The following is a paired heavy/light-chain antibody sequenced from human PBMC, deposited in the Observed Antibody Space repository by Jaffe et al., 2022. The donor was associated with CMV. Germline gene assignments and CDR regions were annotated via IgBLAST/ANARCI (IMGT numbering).Light chain of an antibody. J-gene: IGKJ4*01. V-gene: IGKV1-39*01. CDR1: QSISSY. Sequence: DIQMTQSPSSLSASVEDRVTITCRASQSISSYLNWYQQKPGKAPKLLIYAASSLQSGVPSRFSGSGSGTDFTLTISSLQPEDFATYYCQQSYSTPLTFGGGTKVEIK. CDR3: QQSYSTPLT. CDR2: AAS.
Heavy chain of an antibody. D-gene: IGHD2-15*01. V-gene: IGHV2-26*01. CDR3: ARILVTSFRTYCSGGSCSSDFAENWFDP. CDR1: GFSLSNARMG. J-gene: IGHJ5*02. CDR2: IFSNDEK. Sequence: QVTLKESGPVLVKPTETLTLTCTVSGFSLSNARMGVSWIRQPPGKALEWLAHIFSNDEKSYSTSLKSRLTISKDTSKSQVVLTMANMDPVDTATYYCARILVTSFRTYCSGGSCSSDFAENWFDPWGQGTLVTVSS.